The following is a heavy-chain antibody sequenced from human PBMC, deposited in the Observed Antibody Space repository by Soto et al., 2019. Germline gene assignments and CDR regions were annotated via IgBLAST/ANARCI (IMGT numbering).Heavy chain of an antibody. V-gene: IGHV3-23*01. J-gene: IGHJ4*02. CDR1: GFTFSSYA. D-gene: IGHD3-22*01. CDR2: ISGSGGST. Sequence: PGGSLRLSCAASGFTFSSYAMSWVHQAPGKGLEWVSAISGSGGSTYYADSVKGRFTISRDNSKNTLYLQMNSLRAEDTAVYYCAKIGDYYDSSGYYHQIYYFDYWGQGTLVTVSS. CDR3: AKIGDYYDSSGYYHQIYYFDY.